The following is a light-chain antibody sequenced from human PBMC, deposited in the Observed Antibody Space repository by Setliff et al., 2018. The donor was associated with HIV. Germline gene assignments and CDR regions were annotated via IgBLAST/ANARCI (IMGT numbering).Light chain of an antibody. Sequence: QSALAQPASVSGSPGQSITISCTGTSSDVVGYNYVSWYQPHPGKAPKLMIYDVSKRPSGVSNRFAGSKSGNTASLTISGLQAEDEADYYCSSYTSSSTYVFGTGTKVTVL. J-gene: IGLJ1*01. CDR1: SSDVVGYNY. CDR3: SSYTSSSTYV. CDR2: DVS. V-gene: IGLV2-14*01.